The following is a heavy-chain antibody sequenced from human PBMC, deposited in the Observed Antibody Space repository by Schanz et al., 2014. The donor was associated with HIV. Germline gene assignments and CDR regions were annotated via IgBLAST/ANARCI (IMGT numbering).Heavy chain of an antibody. V-gene: IGHV3-21*06. CDR1: GFPFSSYA. CDR3: ASTRERYSGATSGFDY. CDR2: ISSSGGYI. D-gene: IGHD1-26*01. J-gene: IGHJ4*02. Sequence: EVQLVESGEGLVKPGGSLRLSCTGSGFPFSSYAINWVRQAPGKGLEWLSSISSSGGYIYYADSVKGRFTISRDNSKNSVFLQMDRLRAEDTAVYYCASTRERYSGATSGFDYWGQGTLVTVST.